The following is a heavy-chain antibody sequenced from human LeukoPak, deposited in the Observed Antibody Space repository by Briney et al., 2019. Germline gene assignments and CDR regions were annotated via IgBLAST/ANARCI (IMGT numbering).Heavy chain of an antibody. D-gene: IGHD1-7*01. CDR3: ARRNYDLYYFDY. Sequence: PSETLSLTCTVSGGSISSGGYYWSWIRQHPGTGLEWIGYIYYSGSTYYNPSLKSRVTISVDTSKKQFSLKLSSVTAADTAVYYCARRNYDLYYFDYWGQGTLVTVSS. J-gene: IGHJ4*02. V-gene: IGHV4-31*03. CDR2: IYYSGST. CDR1: GGSISSGGYY.